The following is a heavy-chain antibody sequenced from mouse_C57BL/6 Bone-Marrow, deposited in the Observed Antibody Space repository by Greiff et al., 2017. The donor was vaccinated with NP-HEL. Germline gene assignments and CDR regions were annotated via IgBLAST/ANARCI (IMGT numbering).Heavy chain of an antibody. D-gene: IGHD1-1*01. CDR2: IDPENGDT. CDR3: TPITTVVEGY. CDR1: GFNIKDDY. J-gene: IGHJ2*01. Sequence: EVQLQQSGAELVRPGASVKLSCTASGFNIKDDYMHWVKQRPEQGLEWIGWIDPENGDTEYASKFQGKATITADPSSNTAYLQLSSLTSEDTAVYYCTPITTVVEGYWGQGTTLTVSS. V-gene: IGHV14-4*01.